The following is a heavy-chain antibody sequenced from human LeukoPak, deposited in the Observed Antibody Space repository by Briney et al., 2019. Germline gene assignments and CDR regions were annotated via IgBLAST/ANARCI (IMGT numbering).Heavy chain of an antibody. Sequence: ASVKVFCKASGGTFSSYAISWVRQAPGQGLEWMGRIIPILGIANYAQKFQGRVTITADKSTSTAYIELSSLRSEDTAVYYCARDQDGAGRATYYYYGMDVWGQGTTVTVSS. J-gene: IGHJ6*02. CDR3: ARDQDGAGRATYYYYGMDV. CDR2: IIPILGIA. CDR1: GGTFSSYA. V-gene: IGHV1-69*04. D-gene: IGHD2-15*01.